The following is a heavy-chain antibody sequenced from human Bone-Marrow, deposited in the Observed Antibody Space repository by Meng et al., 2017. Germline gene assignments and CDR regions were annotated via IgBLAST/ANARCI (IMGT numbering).Heavy chain of an antibody. D-gene: IGHD6-19*01. CDR2: IIPILGTA. Sequence: VQRVGEGGGGKKAGAGVRCSGKASGGTVSRYAISGGRQAPGQGREWMGGIIPILGTANYAQKFQGRVTITTDESTSTAYMELSSLRSEDTAVYYCAGKTYSSGWGEYFQHWGQGTLVTVSS. J-gene: IGHJ1*01. V-gene: IGHV1-69*05. CDR1: GGTVSRYA. CDR3: AGKTYSSGWGEYFQH.